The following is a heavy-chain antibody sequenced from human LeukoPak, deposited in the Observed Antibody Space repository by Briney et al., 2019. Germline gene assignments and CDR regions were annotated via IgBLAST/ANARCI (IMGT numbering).Heavy chain of an antibody. V-gene: IGHV4-59*01. J-gene: IGHJ4*02. CDR3: AREAPGSGAIDY. D-gene: IGHD1-14*01. CDR2: IYYTGTT. CDR1: GASSSHYY. Sequence: PSETLSLTCTFSGASSSHYYWTWIRQPPGKGLVWIGYIYYTGTTNYNPSLKSRVTLSIDTSKNQFSLKVTSVTAADTAVYYCAREAPGSGAIDYWGQGTLVTVSS.